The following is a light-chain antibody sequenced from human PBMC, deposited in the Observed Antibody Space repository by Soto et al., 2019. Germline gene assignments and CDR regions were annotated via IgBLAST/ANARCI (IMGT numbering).Light chain of an antibody. CDR1: NIGSKS. CDR2: YDN. CDR3: QVWDTGSDHLV. J-gene: IGLJ2*01. Sequence: SYELTQPPSVAVAPGETASITCGGTNIGSKSVHWYQQKPGQAPVLVIYYDNDRPAGIPERFSGSNSGNTATLTISSVEAGDEADYYCQVWDTGSDHLVFGGGTKVTVL. V-gene: IGLV3-21*04.